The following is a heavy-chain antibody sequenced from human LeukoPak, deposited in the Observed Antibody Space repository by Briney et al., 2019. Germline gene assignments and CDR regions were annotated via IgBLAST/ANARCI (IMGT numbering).Heavy chain of an antibody. D-gene: IGHD1-1*01. J-gene: IGHJ4*02. CDR1: GGTFSSYA. V-gene: IGHV1-69*05. CDR3: VRDERAITTGGEYYFDL. Sequence: SVKVSCKASGGTFSSYAISWVRQAPGQGLEWMGGIIPIFGTPNYAQKFQGRVTLTTDTSTSTAYMELRSLTFDDTAVYYCVRDERAITTGGEYYFDLWGQGTLVTVSS. CDR2: IIPIFGTP.